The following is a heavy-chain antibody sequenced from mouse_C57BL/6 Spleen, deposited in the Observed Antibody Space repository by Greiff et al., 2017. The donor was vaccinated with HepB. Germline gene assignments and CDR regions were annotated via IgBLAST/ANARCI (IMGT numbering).Heavy chain of an antibody. D-gene: IGHD4-1*01. V-gene: IGHV5-4*01. CDR3: ARDGLTGTYFDY. J-gene: IGHJ2*01. CDR1: GFTFSSYA. CDR2: ISDGGSYT. Sequence: EVKVVESGGGLVKPGGSLKLSCAASGFTFSSYAMSWVRQTPEKRLEWVATISDGGSYTYYPDNVKGRFTISRDNAKNNLYLQMSHLKSEDTAMYYCARDGLTGTYFDYWGQGTTLTVSS.